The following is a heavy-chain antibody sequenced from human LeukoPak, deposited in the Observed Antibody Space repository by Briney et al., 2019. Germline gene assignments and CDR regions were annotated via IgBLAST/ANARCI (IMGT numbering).Heavy chain of an antibody. D-gene: IGHD3-22*01. Sequence: ASVKVSCKASGYTFTGYYMHWVRQAPGQGLEWMGWINPNSGGTNYAQKFQGRVTMTRDTSISTAYMELSRLRSDDTAVYYCARDFPMVVAVWFDPWGQGTLVTVSS. J-gene: IGHJ5*02. CDR3: ARDFPMVVAVWFDP. CDR2: INPNSGGT. V-gene: IGHV1-2*02. CDR1: GYTFTGYY.